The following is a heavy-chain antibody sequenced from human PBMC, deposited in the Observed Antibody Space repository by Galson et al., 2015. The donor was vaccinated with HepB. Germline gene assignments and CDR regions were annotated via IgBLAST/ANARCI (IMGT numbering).Heavy chain of an antibody. D-gene: IGHD2-2*01. CDR2: ISYDGSNK. V-gene: IGHV3-30*18. CDR3: AKSPVRLPAATTSYFDY. J-gene: IGHJ4*02. CDR1: GFTFSSYG. Sequence: SLRLSCAASGFTFSSYGMHWVRQAPGKGLEWVAVISYDGSNKYYADSVKGRFTISRDNSKNTLYLQMNSLRAEDTAVYYCAKSPVRLPAATTSYFDYWGQGTLVTVSS.